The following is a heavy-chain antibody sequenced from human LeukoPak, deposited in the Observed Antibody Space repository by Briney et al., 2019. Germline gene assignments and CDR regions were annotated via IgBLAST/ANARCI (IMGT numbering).Heavy chain of an antibody. CDR3: VRVGGGSYDFYY. V-gene: IGHV4-59*01. D-gene: IGHD1-26*01. CDR1: GASISSYY. J-gene: IGHJ4*02. Sequence: NSSETLSLTCTVSGASISSYYWSWIRQPPGKGLEWIGYIYYSGSTNYNPSLKSRVTISVDTSQNQFSLKLSSVTAADTAVYYCVRVGGGSYDFYYWGQGTLVTVSS. CDR2: IYYSGST.